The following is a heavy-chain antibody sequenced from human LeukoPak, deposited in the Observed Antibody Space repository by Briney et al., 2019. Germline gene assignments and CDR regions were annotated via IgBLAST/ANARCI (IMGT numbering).Heavy chain of an antibody. CDR3: AKSTGVIIGPIHY. CDR1: GFIFSNYG. CDR2: ISYDGSNK. D-gene: IGHD3-10*01. Sequence: GRSLRLSCAASGFIFSNYGMHRVRQAPGKGLEWVAVISYDGSNKYYADSLKGRFTISRDNSKNTLYLQMNSLRAEDTAVYFCAKSTGVIIGPIHYWGQGTLVTVSS. V-gene: IGHV3-30*18. J-gene: IGHJ4*02.